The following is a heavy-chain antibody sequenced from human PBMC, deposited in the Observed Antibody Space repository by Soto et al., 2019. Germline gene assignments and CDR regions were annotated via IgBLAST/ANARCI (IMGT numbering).Heavy chain of an antibody. CDR1: GGTFSSYA. CDR2: IIPIFGTA. Sequence: GASVKVSCKASGGTFSSYAISWVRQAPGQGLEWMGGIIPIFGTANYAQKFQGRVTITADESTSTAYMELSSLRSEDTAVYYCARDPYYDILAGHPVLKTYGMDVWGQGTTVTVSS. J-gene: IGHJ6*02. V-gene: IGHV1-69*13. D-gene: IGHD3-9*01. CDR3: ARDPYYDILAGHPVLKTYGMDV.